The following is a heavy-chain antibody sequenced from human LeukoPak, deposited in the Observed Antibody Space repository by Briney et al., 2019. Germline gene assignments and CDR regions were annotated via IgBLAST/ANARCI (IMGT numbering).Heavy chain of an antibody. CDR2: ISYDGSNK. J-gene: IGHJ4*02. Sequence: TGGSLRLSCAASGFTFSSYAMHWVRQAPGKGLEWVAVISYDGSNKYYADSVKGRFTISRDNSKNTLYLQMNSLRAEDTAVYYCAREEYSSGWYYFDYWGQGTLVTVSS. CDR1: GFTFSSYA. CDR3: AREEYSSGWYYFDY. D-gene: IGHD6-19*01. V-gene: IGHV3-30-3*01.